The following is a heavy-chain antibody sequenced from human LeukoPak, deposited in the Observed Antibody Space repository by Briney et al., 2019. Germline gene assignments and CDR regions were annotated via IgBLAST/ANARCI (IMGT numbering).Heavy chain of an antibody. V-gene: IGHV3-33*01. Sequence: GGSLRLSCAASGFTFSSYGMHWVRQAPGKGLEWVAVIWYDGSNKYFAPPVKGPFPISRDNSKNPLFLQMTSLRAEDTAVYYFAGGGGIELDYWGQGTLVTVSS. CDR2: IWYDGSNK. CDR3: AGGGGIELDY. D-gene: IGHD3-16*01. CDR1: GFTFSSYG. J-gene: IGHJ4*02.